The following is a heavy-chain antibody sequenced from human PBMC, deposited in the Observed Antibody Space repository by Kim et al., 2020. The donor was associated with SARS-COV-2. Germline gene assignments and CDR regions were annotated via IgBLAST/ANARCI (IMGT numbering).Heavy chain of an antibody. CDR2: FDPEDGET. Sequence: ASVKVSCKVSGYTLTELSMHWVRQAPGKGLEWMGGFDPEDGETIYAQKFQGRVTMTEDTSTDTAYMELSSLRSEDTAVYYCATVGMVGSYFDYWGQGTLVTVSS. CDR1: GYTLTELS. CDR3: ATVGMVGSYFDY. J-gene: IGHJ4*02. D-gene: IGHD1-26*01. V-gene: IGHV1-24*01.